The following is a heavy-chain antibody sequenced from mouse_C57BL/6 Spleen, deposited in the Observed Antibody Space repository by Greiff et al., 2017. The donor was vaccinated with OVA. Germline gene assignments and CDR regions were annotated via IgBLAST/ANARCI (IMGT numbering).Heavy chain of an antibody. CDR2: ISSGGDYI. J-gene: IGHJ2*01. Sequence: EVKLEESGEGLVKPGGSLKLSCAASGFTFSSYAMSWVRQTPEKRLEWVAYISSGGDYIYYADTVKGRFTISRDNARNTLYLQMSSLKSEDTAMYYCTREGDMITTNYFDYWGQGTTLTVSS. D-gene: IGHD2-4*01. CDR3: TREGDMITTNYFDY. V-gene: IGHV5-9-1*02. CDR1: GFTFSSYA.